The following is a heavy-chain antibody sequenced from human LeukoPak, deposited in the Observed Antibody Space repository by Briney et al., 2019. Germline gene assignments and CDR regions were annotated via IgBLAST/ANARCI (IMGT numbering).Heavy chain of an antibody. V-gene: IGHV4-59*01. J-gene: IGHJ6*03. CDR3: ARDRRGSYDYYHMDV. D-gene: IGHD1-26*01. CDR1: GGSISSYY. CDR2: IYYSGST. Sequence: PSETLSLTCTVSGGSISSYYWSWIRQPPGKGLEWIGYIYYSGSTNYNPSLKSRVTISVDTSKNQFSLKLSSVTAADTAVYYCARDRRGSYDYYHMDVWGKGTTVTVSS.